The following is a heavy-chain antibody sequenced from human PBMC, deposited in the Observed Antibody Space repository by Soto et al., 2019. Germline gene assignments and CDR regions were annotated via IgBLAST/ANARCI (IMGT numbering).Heavy chain of an antibody. D-gene: IGHD6-13*01. CDR1: GYTFTGYY. CDR3: ARDSTAAGTLDY. Sequence: ASVKVSCKASGYTFTGYYMHWVRQAPGQGLEWMGWINPNSGDTNYAQKFQGRVTMTRDTSISTAYMELSRLRSDDTAVYYCARDSTAAGTLDYWGQGTLVTVSS. V-gene: IGHV1-2*02. J-gene: IGHJ4*02. CDR2: INPNSGDT.